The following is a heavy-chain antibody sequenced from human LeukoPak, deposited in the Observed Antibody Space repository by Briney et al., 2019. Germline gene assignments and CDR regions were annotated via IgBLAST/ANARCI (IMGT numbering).Heavy chain of an antibody. V-gene: IGHV3-30*01. J-gene: IGHJ4*02. CDR2: ISYDGSNK. CDR3: ARDDDYDFWSGSDFDY. Sequence: PGRSLRLSCAASGFTFSSYAMHWVRQAPGKGLEWVAVISYDGSNKYYADSVKGRFTISRDNSKNTLYLQMNSLRAEDTAVYYCARDDDYDFWSGSDFDYWGQGTLVTVSS. CDR1: GFTFSSYA. D-gene: IGHD3-3*01.